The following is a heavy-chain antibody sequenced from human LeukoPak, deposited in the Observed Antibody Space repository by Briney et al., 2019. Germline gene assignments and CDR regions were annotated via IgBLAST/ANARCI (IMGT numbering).Heavy chain of an antibody. CDR2: INPDGSTT. V-gene: IGHV3-74*01. D-gene: IGHD3-3*01. J-gene: IGHJ6*03. CDR3: AREGYDFWGVYMDV. Sequence: GGSLRLSCAASGFTFSNYWMHWVRQDPGKGLVWVSFINPDGSTTNYADSVKGRFTISRDNAKNALYLQMNSLRAEDTAVYYCAREGYDFWGVYMDVWGKGTTVTVSS. CDR1: GFTFSNYW.